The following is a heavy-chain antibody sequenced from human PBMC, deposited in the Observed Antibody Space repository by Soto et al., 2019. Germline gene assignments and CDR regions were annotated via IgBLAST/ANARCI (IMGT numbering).Heavy chain of an antibody. CDR1: GGTFSSYA. J-gene: IGHJ1*01. CDR3: XXXXXXXXXXXXXXYFQH. V-gene: IGHV1-69*12. Sequence: QVQLVQSGAEVKKPGSSVKVSCKASGGTFSSYAISWVRQAPGXXXXXXGGIIPIFGTANYAQKFQGRVTITADEXXXXXXXXXXXXXXXXXXXXXXXXXXXXXXXXXXXXYFQHWGQGTLVTVSS. CDR2: IIPIFGTA.